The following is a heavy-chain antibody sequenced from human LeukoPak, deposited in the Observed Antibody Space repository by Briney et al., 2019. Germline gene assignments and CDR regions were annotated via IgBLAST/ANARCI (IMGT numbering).Heavy chain of an antibody. Sequence: SGGSLRLSCAASGFTFSSYAMSWVRQAPGKGLEWVSAINGSGGSTYYADSVKGRFTISRDNSKNTLYLQMNSLRAEDTAVYYCASYRHIVVVTAILGYWGQGTLVTVSS. D-gene: IGHD2-21*02. CDR1: GFTFSSYA. CDR3: ASYRHIVVVTAILGY. J-gene: IGHJ4*02. V-gene: IGHV3-23*01. CDR2: INGSGGST.